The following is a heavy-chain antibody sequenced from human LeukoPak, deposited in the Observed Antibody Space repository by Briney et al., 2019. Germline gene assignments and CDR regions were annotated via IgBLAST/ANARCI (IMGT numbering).Heavy chain of an antibody. CDR1: GFTFSSYS. CDR3: ARDKKYYDFWSGLRFYGMDV. Sequence: PGGSLRLSCAASGFTFSSYSMNWVRQAPGKGLEWVSSISSSSYIYYADSVRGRFTISRDNAKNSLYLKMNSLRAEDTAVYYCARDKKYYDFWSGLRFYGMDVWGQGTTVTVSS. D-gene: IGHD3-3*01. J-gene: IGHJ6*02. V-gene: IGHV3-21*01. CDR2: ISSSSYI.